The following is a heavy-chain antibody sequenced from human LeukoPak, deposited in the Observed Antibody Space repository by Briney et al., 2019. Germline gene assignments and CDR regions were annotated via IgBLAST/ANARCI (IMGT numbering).Heavy chain of an antibody. D-gene: IGHD2-2*01. CDR3: ARGGIVVVPEPCYGMDV. V-gene: IGHV1-46*01. CDR2: INPSGGST. Sequence: GASVKVSCKASGYTFTSYYMHWVRQAPGQGLEWMGIINPSGGSTSYAQKFQGRVTMTRDTSTSTVYMELSSLRSEDTAVHYCARGGIVVVPEPCYGMDVWGQGTTVTVSS. J-gene: IGHJ6*02. CDR1: GYTFTSYY.